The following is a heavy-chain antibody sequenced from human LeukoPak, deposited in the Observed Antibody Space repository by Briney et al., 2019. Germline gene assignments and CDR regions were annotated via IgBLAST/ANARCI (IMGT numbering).Heavy chain of an antibody. CDR3: AGDWGDWLSAFDI. J-gene: IGHJ3*02. CDR1: GFTFSFYT. D-gene: IGHD3-9*01. Sequence: GGSLRLSCAASGFTFSFYTMTWVRQAPGKGLEWVSSISSSSSYIYYADSVKGRFTISRDNAKNSLYLQMNSLRAEDTAVYYCAGDWGDWLSAFDIWGQGTMVTVSS. CDR2: ISSSSSYI. V-gene: IGHV3-21*01.